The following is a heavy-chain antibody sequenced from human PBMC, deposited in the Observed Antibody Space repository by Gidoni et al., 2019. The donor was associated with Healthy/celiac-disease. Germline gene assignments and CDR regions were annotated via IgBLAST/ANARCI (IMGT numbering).Heavy chain of an antibody. J-gene: IGHJ6*02. Sequence: QVQLVESGGGVVPPGRYLRLSCASSGFTFRSYAMHWVRQAPGKGLEWVAVISYDGSNKYYADSVKGRFTISRDNSKNTLYLQMNSLRAEDTAVYYCARDRPDNIRDFAGMDVWGQGTTVTVSS. CDR1: GFTFRSYA. D-gene: IGHD3-9*01. CDR3: ARDRPDNIRDFAGMDV. V-gene: IGHV3-30-3*01. CDR2: ISYDGSNK.